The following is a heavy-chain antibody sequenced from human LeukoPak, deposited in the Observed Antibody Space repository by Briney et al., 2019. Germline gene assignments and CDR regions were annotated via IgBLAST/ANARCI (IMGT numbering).Heavy chain of an antibody. J-gene: IGHJ4*02. CDR2: IYYSVST. CDR1: GDSISSSDYY. CDR3: ARSWCSGGSCYYDY. V-gene: IGHV4-39*07. D-gene: IGHD2-15*01. Sequence: PSETLSLTCTVSGDSISSSDYYWGWIRQPPGKGLEWIGSIYYSVSTYYNPSLKNRVTMSVDTSKNQFSLKLSSVTAADTAVYYCARSWCSGGSCYYDYWGQGTLVTVSS.